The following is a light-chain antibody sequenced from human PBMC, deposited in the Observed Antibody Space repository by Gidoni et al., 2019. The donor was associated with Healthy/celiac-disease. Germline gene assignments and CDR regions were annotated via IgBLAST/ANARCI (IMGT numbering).Light chain of an antibody. CDR3: QQSYSTRGT. CDR1: QSISSY. Sequence: IQMTQSPSSLSASVGDRVTITCRASQSISSYLNWYQQKPAKAPKLLIYAASSLKSRVPSSFSGSGSGTDFTLTISSLQPEDFANYYWQQSYSTRGTFGQGTKVEIK. J-gene: IGKJ1*01. V-gene: IGKV1-39*01. CDR2: AAS.